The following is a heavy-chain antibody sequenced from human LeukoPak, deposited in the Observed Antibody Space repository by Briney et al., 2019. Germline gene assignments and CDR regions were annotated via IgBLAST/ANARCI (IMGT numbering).Heavy chain of an antibody. CDR2: ISSSARTI. J-gene: IGHJ4*02. CDR3: AREMVEVGASN. CDR1: GFTFSIYE. Sequence: PGGSLRLSCVVSGFTFSIYEMNWVRQAPGKGLEWVSYISSSARTIYYADSVKGRFTISRDNAKNSLYLQMNSLRAEDTAVYYCAREMVEVGASNWGQGTLVTVSS. D-gene: IGHD1-26*01. V-gene: IGHV3-48*03.